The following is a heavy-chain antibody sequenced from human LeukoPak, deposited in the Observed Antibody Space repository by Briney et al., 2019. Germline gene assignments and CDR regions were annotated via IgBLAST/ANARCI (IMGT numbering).Heavy chain of an antibody. CDR1: GFTFSSYG. D-gene: IGHD2-2*01. J-gene: IGHJ6*03. V-gene: IGHV3-30*02. Sequence: PGGSLRLSCAASGFTFSSYGMHWVRQAPGKGLEWVAFVRYDGSNKYYADSVKGRFTISRDNSKNTLYLQMNSLRAEDTAVYYCAKDARGIVVVPAATGGYYYMDVWGKGTTVTVSS. CDR3: AKDARGIVVVPAATGGYYYMDV. CDR2: VRYDGSNK.